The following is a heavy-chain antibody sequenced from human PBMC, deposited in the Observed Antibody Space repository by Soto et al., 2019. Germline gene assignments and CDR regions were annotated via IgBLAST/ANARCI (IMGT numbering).Heavy chain of an antibody. D-gene: IGHD3-10*01. CDR3: GRDPFGSGTY. Sequence: EVQLVESGGGLVQPGASLRLSCAASGFTLSSYWMHWVRQAPGKGLVWVSRINGDGSTTNYADSVKGRFTISRDNAKNTLYLQMNSLRVEDTAVYFCGRDPFGSGTYWGQGTLVTVSS. CDR2: INGDGSTT. V-gene: IGHV3-74*01. J-gene: IGHJ4*02. CDR1: GFTLSSYW.